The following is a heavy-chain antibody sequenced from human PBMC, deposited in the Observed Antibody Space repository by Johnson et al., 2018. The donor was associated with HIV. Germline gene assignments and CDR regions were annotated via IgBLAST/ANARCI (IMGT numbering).Heavy chain of an antibody. CDR1: GFTFSSYG. D-gene: IGHD1-26*01. CDR2: ISYDGSNK. Sequence: QVQLVESGGGVVRPGGSLRLSCAASGFTFSSYGMHWVRQAPGKGLEWVAVISYDGSNKYYADSVKGRITISRDNSKNTLYLQMNILRSEDTAVYYCAKDRYIKGASTGFDIWGQGTMVTVSS. J-gene: IGHJ3*02. CDR3: AKDRYIKGASTGFDI. V-gene: IGHV3-30*18.